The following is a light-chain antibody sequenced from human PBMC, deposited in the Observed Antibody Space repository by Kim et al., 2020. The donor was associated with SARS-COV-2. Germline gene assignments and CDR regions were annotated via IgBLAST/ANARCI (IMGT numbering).Light chain of an antibody. CDR1: SSDVGGYNY. CDR3: SSYTSSSTLV. Sequence: GPSLPISCTVTSSDVGGYNYVSWYQQHPGKAPKLMIYDVSNRPSGVSNRFSDSKSGNTASLTISGLQAEDEADYYCSSYTSSSTLVFGGGTQLTVL. J-gene: IGLJ2*01. V-gene: IGLV2-14*03. CDR2: DVS.